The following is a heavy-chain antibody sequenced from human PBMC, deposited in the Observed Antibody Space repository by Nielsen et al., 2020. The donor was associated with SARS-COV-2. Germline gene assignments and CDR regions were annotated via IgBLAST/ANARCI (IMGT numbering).Heavy chain of an antibody. J-gene: IGHJ2*01. D-gene: IGHD3-16*01. Sequence: GGSLRLSCAASGFTFSSYGMHWVRQAPGKGLEWVAVIRYDGSNKYYADSVKGRFTISRDNAKNSLYLLMTSLRDEDTAVYYCVGDTWWYFDLWGRGTLVTVSS. CDR2: IRYDGSNK. CDR1: GFTFSSYG. V-gene: IGHV3-33*01. CDR3: VGDTWWYFDL.